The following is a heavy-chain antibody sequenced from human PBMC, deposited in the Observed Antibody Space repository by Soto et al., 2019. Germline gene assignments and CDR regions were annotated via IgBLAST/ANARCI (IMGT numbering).Heavy chain of an antibody. CDR2: IYPGDPDT. CDR3: ARHPHSSSWYDYFDY. D-gene: IGHD6-13*01. J-gene: IGHJ4*02. CDR1: GYSFTSYW. Sequence: PGESLKISCKGSGYSFTSYWIGWVLQMPGKGLEWMGIIYPGDPDTRYSPSFQGQVTISADKSISTAYLQWSSLKASDTAMYYCARHPHSSSWYDYFDYWGQGTLVTVS. V-gene: IGHV5-51*01.